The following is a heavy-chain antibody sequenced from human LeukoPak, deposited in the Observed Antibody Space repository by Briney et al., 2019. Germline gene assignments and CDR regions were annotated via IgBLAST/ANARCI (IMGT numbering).Heavy chain of an antibody. V-gene: IGHV4-34*01. CDR2: INHSGST. J-gene: IGHJ1*01. D-gene: IGHD6-19*01. CDR1: GGSFSGYY. CDR3: ARGGHSSGWSFTEYFQH. Sequence: SETLSLTCAVYGGSFSGYYWSWIRQPPGKGLEWIGEINHSGSTNYNPSLKSRVTISVDTSKNQFSLKLSSVTAADTAVYYCARGGHSSGWSFTEYFQHWGQGTLVTVSS.